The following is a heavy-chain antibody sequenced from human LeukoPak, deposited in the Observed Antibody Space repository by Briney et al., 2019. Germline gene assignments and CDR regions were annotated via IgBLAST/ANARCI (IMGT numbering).Heavy chain of an antibody. D-gene: IGHD2-21*01. CDR1: GFTFSSYA. CDR2: ISYDGSKK. V-gene: IGHV3-30*04. CDR3: ARDGSYSNYYYYYGMDV. Sequence: GGSLRLSCGASGFTFSSYAMHWVRQAPGKGLDWVAVISYDGSKKDYADSVKGRFTVSRDNSKNTLYLQMNRLRGEDMVVYYCARDGSYSNYYYYYGMDVWGQGTTVTVSS. J-gene: IGHJ6*02.